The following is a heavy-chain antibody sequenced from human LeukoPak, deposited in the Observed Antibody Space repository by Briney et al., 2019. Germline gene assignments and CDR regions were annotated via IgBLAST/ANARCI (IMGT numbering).Heavy chain of an antibody. J-gene: IGHJ6*02. CDR3: AKVYSTGGMDV. V-gene: IGHV3-30*18. CDR2: KSYDGSNK. D-gene: IGHD5-18*01. CDR1: GFTFSSYG. Sequence: GGSLRLSCAAPGFTFSSYGMHWVRQAPGKGLEWVAVKSYDGSNKYYADSVKGRFTISRDNSKNTLYLQMNSLRAEDTAVYYCAKVYSTGGMDVWGQGTTVTVSS.